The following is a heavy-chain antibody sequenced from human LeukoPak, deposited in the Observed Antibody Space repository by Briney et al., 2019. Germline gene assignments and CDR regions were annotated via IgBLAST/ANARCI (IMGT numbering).Heavy chain of an antibody. Sequence: PSETLSLTCTVSGVSISSYYRSWIRQPAGKGLESVGRIYTSGSTNYNPSLKSRVTMSVDTSKNQFSLKLSSVTAADTAVYYCARSLGMESYYYYGMDVWGQGTTVTVSS. V-gene: IGHV4-4*07. J-gene: IGHJ6*02. CDR3: ARSLGMESYYYYGMDV. D-gene: IGHD1-14*01. CDR1: GVSISSYY. CDR2: IYTSGST.